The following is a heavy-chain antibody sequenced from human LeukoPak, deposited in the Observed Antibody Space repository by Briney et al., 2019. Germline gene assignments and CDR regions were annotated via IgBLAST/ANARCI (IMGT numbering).Heavy chain of an antibody. J-gene: IGHJ4*02. D-gene: IGHD4-23*01. CDR1: GFTFSTYA. CDR2: ISSSSGYI. V-gene: IGHV3-21*01. Sequence: GGSLRLSCEGSGFTFSTYAMNWVRQAPGKGLEWVSGISSSSGYIYYADSVKDRFTISRDNAKNSLYLQMNSLRGEDRAIYYCARGRPDGGNPYYFDFWGQGTLVTVSS. CDR3: ARGRPDGGNPYYFDF.